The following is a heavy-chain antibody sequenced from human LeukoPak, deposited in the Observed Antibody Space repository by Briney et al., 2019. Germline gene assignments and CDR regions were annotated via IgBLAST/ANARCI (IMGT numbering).Heavy chain of an antibody. CDR2: ILHTGST. CDR3: VRGPYDFWRENYHMDV. CDR1: GGSFRGYY. D-gene: IGHD3-3*01. J-gene: IGHJ6*03. Sequence: SETLSLTCAVYGGSFRGYYWSWTRQPPGKGLEWNGEILHTGSTNYSPSLKSRVSISIDTSKNQFSLKLSSVTAADTAVYYCVRGPYDFWRENYHMDVWGKGTTVTVSS. V-gene: IGHV4-34*01.